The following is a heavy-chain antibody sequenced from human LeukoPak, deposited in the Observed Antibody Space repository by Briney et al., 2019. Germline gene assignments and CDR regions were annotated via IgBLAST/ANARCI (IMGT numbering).Heavy chain of an antibody. CDR3: ATGTPDIVVVVAAIEDDLGN. CDR1: GFTFSSYA. Sequence: QPGGPLRLSCAASGFTFSSYAMSWVRQAPGKGLEWVSAISGSGGSTYYADSVKGRFTISRDNSKNTLYLQMNSLRAEDTAVYYCATGTPDIVVVVAAIEDDLGNWGQGTLVTVSS. CDR2: ISGSGGST. V-gene: IGHV3-23*01. D-gene: IGHD2-15*01. J-gene: IGHJ4*02.